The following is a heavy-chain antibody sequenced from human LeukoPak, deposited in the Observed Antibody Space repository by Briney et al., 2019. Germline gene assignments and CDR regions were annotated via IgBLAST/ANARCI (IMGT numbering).Heavy chain of an antibody. CDR3: ARWIVGATLDY. D-gene: IGHD1-26*01. Sequence: GGSLRLSCAASGFTFSSYAMHWVRQAPGKGLGWVSSIAFTSTYIDYADSVKGRFAICRDNAKNSLYLQMNSLRAEDTAVFYCARWIVGATLDYWGQGTLVTVSS. V-gene: IGHV3-21*01. CDR1: GFTFSSYA. CDR2: IAFTSTYI. J-gene: IGHJ4*02.